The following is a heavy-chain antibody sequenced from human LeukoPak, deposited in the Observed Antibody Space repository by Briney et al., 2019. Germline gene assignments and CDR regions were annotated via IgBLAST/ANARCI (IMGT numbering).Heavy chain of an antibody. CDR1: GYTFTTYA. J-gene: IGHJ4*02. Sequence: ASVKVSCKASGYTFTTYAISWVRQAPGQGLEWMGWISPYNGNTYYAPKLQGRVSLTTDTSTSTSYMELRTLRSDDTAVYYCASSYGSGSKYTFGSWGQGTLVTVSS. CDR2: ISPYNGNT. CDR3: ASSYGSGSKYTFGS. D-gene: IGHD3-10*01. V-gene: IGHV1-18*01.